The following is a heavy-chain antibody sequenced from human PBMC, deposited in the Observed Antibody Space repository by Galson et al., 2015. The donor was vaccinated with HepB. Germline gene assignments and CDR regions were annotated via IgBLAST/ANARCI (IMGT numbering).Heavy chain of an antibody. V-gene: IGHV3-66*01. D-gene: IGHD2-15*01. CDR2: IYSSGST. J-gene: IGHJ5*02. CDR3: ARGGGLGVDWFDP. Sequence: SLRLSCAASGLTVSSNYMSWVRQAPGKGLEWVSVIYSSGSTYYADSVKGRFTISRDNSKNTLYLQMNSLRAEDTAVYYCARGGGLGVDWFDPWGQGTLVTASS. CDR1: GLTVSSNY.